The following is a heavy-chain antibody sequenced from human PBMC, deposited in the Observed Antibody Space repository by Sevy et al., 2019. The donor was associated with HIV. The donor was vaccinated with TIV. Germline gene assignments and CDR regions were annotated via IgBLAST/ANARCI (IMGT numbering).Heavy chain of an antibody. CDR1: GFIFRTYA. Sequence: GGSLRLSCAASGFIFRTYAMTWVRQAPGKGLEWVSTISAGGGSVYYADSVKGRFTIPRDNSNNRLYLQMNTLRAEDTAVYSCAREEITGFDYWGRGTLVTVSS. D-gene: IGHD3-16*01. CDR2: ISAGGGSV. J-gene: IGHJ4*02. CDR3: AREEITGFDY. V-gene: IGHV3-23*01.